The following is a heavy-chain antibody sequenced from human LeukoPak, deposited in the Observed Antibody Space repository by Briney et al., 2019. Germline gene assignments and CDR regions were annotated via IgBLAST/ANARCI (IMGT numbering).Heavy chain of an antibody. V-gene: IGHV7-4-1*02. CDR2: INTNTGNP. J-gene: IGHJ1*01. D-gene: IGHD1-26*01. CDR1: GYTFTSYA. Sequence: GASVKVSCKASGYTFTSYAMNWVRQAPGQGLEWMGWINTNTGNPTYAQGFTGRFVFSLDTSVSTAYLQISSLKAEDTAVYYCARDFMPMWELLGYFQHWGQGTLVTVSS. CDR3: ARDFMPMWELLGYFQH.